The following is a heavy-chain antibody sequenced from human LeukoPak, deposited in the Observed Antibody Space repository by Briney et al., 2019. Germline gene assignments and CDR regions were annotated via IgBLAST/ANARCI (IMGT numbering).Heavy chain of an antibody. D-gene: IGHD3-22*01. CDR3: ARQTGDSSGYYYKDYFDY. CDR1: GGSISSSSYY. J-gene: IGHJ4*02. V-gene: IGHV4-39*01. Sequence: SSETLSLTCTVSGGSISSSSYYWGWIRQPPGKGLEWIGSIYYSGSTYYNPSLKSRVAISVDTSKNQFSLKLSSVTAADTAVYYCARQTGDSSGYYYKDYFDYWGQGTLVTVSS. CDR2: IYYSGST.